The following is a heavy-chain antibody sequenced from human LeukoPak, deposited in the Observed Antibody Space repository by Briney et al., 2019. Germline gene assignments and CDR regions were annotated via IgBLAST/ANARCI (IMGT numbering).Heavy chain of an antibody. J-gene: IGHJ4*02. D-gene: IGHD2-15*01. Sequence: TLSLTCTVSGGSISSSSHYWGWIRQPPGKGLEWIGYIYYSGTTYYNPSLRSRVTISVDTSKNQFSLRLSSVTAADTAVYYCARFGPPNCSGGSCLFDYWGQGTLVTVSS. CDR1: GGSISSSSHY. CDR3: ARFGPPNCSGGSCLFDY. V-gene: IGHV4-31*03. CDR2: IYYSGTT.